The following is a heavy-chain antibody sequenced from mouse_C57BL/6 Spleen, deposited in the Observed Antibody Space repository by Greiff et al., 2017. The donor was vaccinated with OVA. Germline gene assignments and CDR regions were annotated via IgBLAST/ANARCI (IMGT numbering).Heavy chain of an antibody. CDR1: GYTFTSYD. CDR2: IYPRDGST. Sequence: VQLQQSGPELVKPGASVKLSCKASGYTFTSYDINWVKQRPGQGLEWIGWIYPRDGSTKYNEKFKGKATLTVDTSSSTAYMELHSLTSEDSAVYFCAREGTYSNSAWFAYWGQGTLVTVSA. D-gene: IGHD2-5*01. CDR3: AREGTYSNSAWFAY. V-gene: IGHV1-85*01. J-gene: IGHJ3*01.